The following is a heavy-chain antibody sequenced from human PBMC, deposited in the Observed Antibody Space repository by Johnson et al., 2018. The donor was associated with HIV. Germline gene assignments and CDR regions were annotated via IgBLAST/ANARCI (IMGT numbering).Heavy chain of an antibody. CDR3: GRDPARRTMIEDAFDI. Sequence: VQLVESGGGLVQPGGSLRLSCAASGFTVSSNYMSWVRQAPGKGLEWVSVIYSGGSTYYADSVKGRFTISRDNSKNTLYLQMNSLGAEDTAVDYWGRDPARRTMIEDAFDIWGQGTMVTVSS. D-gene: IGHD3-22*01. CDR2: IYSGGST. J-gene: IGHJ3*02. CDR1: GFTVSSNY. V-gene: IGHV3-66*01.